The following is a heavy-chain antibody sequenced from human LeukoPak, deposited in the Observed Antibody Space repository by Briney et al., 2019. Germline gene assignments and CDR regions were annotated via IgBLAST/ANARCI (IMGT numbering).Heavy chain of an antibody. V-gene: IGHV3-7*01. J-gene: IGHJ4*02. Sequence: GGSLRLSCAASGFTFSSYWMSWVRQAPGKGLEWVANIKRDGSEKYYVDSVKGRFTISRDNAKNSLYLQMNSLRAEDTAVYYCATHCSGGSCYDYWGQGTLVTVSS. CDR2: IKRDGSEK. D-gene: IGHD2-15*01. CDR3: ATHCSGGSCYDY. CDR1: GFTFSSYW.